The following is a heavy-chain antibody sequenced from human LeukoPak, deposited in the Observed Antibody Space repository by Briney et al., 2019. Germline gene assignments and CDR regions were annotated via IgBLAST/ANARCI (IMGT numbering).Heavy chain of an antibody. CDR1: TFTFSGDS. J-gene: IGHJ4*02. CDR3: ARDSGSSWREGLNY. D-gene: IGHD6-13*01. CDR2: ISSSSDYI. V-gene: IGHV3-21*01. Sequence: GGSLRLSCAASTFTFSGDSMNWVRQAPGKGLEWVSSISSSSDYIYYADSVEGRFTISRDNAKNSLFLQMNSLRVEDSAVYYCARDSGSSWREGLNYWGQGTLVTVSS.